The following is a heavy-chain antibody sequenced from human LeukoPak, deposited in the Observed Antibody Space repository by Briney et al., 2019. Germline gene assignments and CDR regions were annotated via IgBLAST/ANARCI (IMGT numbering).Heavy chain of an antibody. D-gene: IGHD5-24*01. CDR1: GFTFSSYW. Sequence: PGGSLRLSCAASGFTFSSYWMTWVRQAPGKGLEWVANMNPDGSNKKYVDSVKGRFTISRDNRKNSLYLQMSSLRVDDTAVYYCARDAYNYASDSWGQGTLVSVSS. V-gene: IGHV3-7*01. CDR2: MNPDGSNK. CDR3: ARDAYNYASDS. J-gene: IGHJ5*01.